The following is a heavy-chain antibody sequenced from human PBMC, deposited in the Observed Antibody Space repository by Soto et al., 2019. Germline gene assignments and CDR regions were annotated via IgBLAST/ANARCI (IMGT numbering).Heavy chain of an antibody. CDR1: GYTFTSYD. V-gene: IGHV1-8*01. CDR3: ASYNVYYYDSSGYYSLNYYYGMDV. CDR2: INPNSGNT. Sequence: ASVKVSCKASGYTFTSYDINWVRQATGQGPEWMGWINPNSGNTGYAQKFQGRVTMTRNTSISTAYMELSSLRSEDTAVYYCASYNVYYYDSSGYYSLNYYYGMDVWGQGTTVTVSS. D-gene: IGHD3-22*01. J-gene: IGHJ6*02.